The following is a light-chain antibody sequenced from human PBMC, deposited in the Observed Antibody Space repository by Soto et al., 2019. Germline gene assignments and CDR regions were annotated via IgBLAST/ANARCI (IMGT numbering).Light chain of an antibody. CDR1: QSVLYSSNNKNY. CDR2: WAS. CDR3: QQYYSTWT. V-gene: IGKV4-1*01. Sequence: DIVMIQSPDSLAVSLGERATINCKSSQSVLYSSNNKNYLAWYQQKPGQPPKLLIYWASTRESGVPDRFSGSGSGTDFTLTISSLQAEDVAVYYCQQYYSTWTFGQGTKVEIK. J-gene: IGKJ1*01.